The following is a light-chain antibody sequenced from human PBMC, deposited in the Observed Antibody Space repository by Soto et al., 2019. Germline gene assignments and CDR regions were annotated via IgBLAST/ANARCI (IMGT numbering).Light chain of an antibody. CDR3: SSYTSTYSYV. V-gene: IGLV2-14*01. CDR2: DVS. J-gene: IGLJ1*01. Sequence: QSVLTQPASVSGSPGQSITISCTGTSSDVGGYTYVSWYQQHPGKAPKLMIYDVSSRPSGVSDRFSGSKSGNTASLTISGLQSEDEADYYCSSYTSTYSYVFGTGTKVTVL. CDR1: SSDVGGYTY.